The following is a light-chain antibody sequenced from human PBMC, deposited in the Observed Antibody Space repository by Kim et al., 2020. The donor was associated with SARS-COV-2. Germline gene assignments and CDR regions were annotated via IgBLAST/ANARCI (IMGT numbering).Light chain of an antibody. CDR2: GKN. Sequence: VALGQPVRITCQGDSLRSYYATCYQQKPGQAPILVIYGKNNRPSGIPDRFSGSSSGNTASLTITGTQAGDEADYYCNSRDSNDNVVFGGGTKLTVL. CDR3: NSRDSNDNVV. CDR1: SLRSYY. J-gene: IGLJ2*01. V-gene: IGLV3-19*01.